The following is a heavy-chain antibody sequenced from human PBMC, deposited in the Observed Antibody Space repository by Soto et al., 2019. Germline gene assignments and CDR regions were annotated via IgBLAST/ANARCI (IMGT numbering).Heavy chain of an antibody. CDR1: GFTFSSYG. CDR2: ISYDGSNK. V-gene: IGHV3-30*18. CDR3: AKDHRYSGIYGYSELDY. D-gene: IGHD1-26*01. J-gene: IGHJ4*02. Sequence: QVQLVESGGGVVQPGRSLRLSCAASGFTFSSYGMHWVRQAPGKGLEWVAVISYDGSNKYYADSVKGRFTISRDNSKNPLYLQMNSLRAEDTAVYYCAKDHRYSGIYGYSELDYWGQGTLVTVSS.